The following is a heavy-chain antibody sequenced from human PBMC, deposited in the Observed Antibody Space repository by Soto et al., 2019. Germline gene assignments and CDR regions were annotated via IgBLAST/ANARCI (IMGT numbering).Heavy chain of an antibody. D-gene: IGHD6-19*01. J-gene: IGHJ6*02. Sequence: GGSLRLSCAASGFTFSSYGMHWVRQAPGKGLEWVAVIWYDGSNKYYADSVKGRFTISRDNSKNTLYLQMNSLRAEDTAVYYCARDHFGVEAVSGGDYYYYGMDVWGQGTMVTVS. CDR1: GFTFSSYG. CDR2: IWYDGSNK. CDR3: ARDHFGVEAVSGGDYYYYGMDV. V-gene: IGHV3-33*01.